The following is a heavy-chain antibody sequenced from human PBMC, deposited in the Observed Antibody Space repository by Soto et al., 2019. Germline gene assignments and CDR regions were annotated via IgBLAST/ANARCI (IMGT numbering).Heavy chain of an antibody. J-gene: IGHJ4*02. V-gene: IGHV3-7*01. Sequence: GGSLRLSCVASGFRFSSYWMTWVRQAPGKGLEWVAIINQDTSYRYYVDSVEGRFTISRDNAKSSVYLQMNSLRAEDTALYYCAKVGYNDWDFDRWGQGTLVTVSS. D-gene: IGHD3-16*01. CDR2: INQDTSYR. CDR1: GFRFSSYW. CDR3: AKVGYNDWDFDR.